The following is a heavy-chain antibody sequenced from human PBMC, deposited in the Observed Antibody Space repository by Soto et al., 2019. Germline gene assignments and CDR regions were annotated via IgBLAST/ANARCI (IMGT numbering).Heavy chain of an antibody. J-gene: IGHJ4*03. CDR3: ARSPQYYTPGSSPFDY. D-gene: IGHD3-3*01. Sequence: SGRLAVSSVVSWDGIESGDYGGWVRQPPGKGLEWVGSIYDSGTTYYNPSLRSRVTISADTSKNQFSLSLTSVTAADTAVYYCARSPQYYTPGSSPFDYWGPGTMVTVSS. CDR1: WDGIESGDY. V-gene: IGHV4-38-2*01. CDR2: IYDSGTT.